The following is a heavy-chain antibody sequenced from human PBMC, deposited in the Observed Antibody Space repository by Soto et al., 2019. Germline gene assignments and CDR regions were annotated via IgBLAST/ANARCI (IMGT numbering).Heavy chain of an antibody. CDR1: GGSFSGCY. V-gene: IGHV4-34*01. CDR2: INHSGST. CDR3: ARGWSIAARPGGMDV. J-gene: IGHJ6*02. D-gene: IGHD6-6*01. Sequence: PSETLSLTCAVYGGSFSGCYWSWMRQPPGKGLEWIGEINHSGSTNYNPSLKSRVTISVDTSKNQFSLKLSSVTAADTAVYYCARGWSIAARPGGMDVWGQGTTVTVSS.